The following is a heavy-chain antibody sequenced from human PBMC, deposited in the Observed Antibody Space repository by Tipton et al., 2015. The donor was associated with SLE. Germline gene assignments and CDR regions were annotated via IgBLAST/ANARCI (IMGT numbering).Heavy chain of an antibody. V-gene: IGHV4-30-2*01. J-gene: IGHJ3*01. CDR3: ARGEMYVVDG. CDR1: GGSINSGDYS. CDR2: IFRSGNA. Sequence: TLSLTCAVSGGSINSGDYSWSWIRQPPGKGLEWIGYIFRSGNAFYNPSLKSRVTISVDMSRNQFSLWLSSVTAADTALYHCARGEMYVVDGWGQGTVNSVSS. D-gene: IGHD2-8*01.